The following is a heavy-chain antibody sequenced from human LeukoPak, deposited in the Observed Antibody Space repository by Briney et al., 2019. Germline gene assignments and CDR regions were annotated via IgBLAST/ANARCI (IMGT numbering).Heavy chain of an antibody. Sequence: GGSLRLSCAASGFTFSSYGMHWVRQAPGKGLEWVAVIWYDGSNKYYADSVKGRFTISRDNSKNTLYLQMNSLRAEDTAVYYCARVGSGGSYYYYYYYMDVWGKGTTVTVSS. CDR2: IWYDGSNK. CDR3: ARVGSGGSYYYYYYYMDV. J-gene: IGHJ6*03. D-gene: IGHD2-15*01. CDR1: GFTFSSYG. V-gene: IGHV3-33*01.